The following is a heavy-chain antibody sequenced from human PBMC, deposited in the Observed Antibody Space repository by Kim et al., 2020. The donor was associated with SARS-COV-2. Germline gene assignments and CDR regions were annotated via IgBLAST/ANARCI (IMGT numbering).Heavy chain of an antibody. CDR2: IYPFGDFDT. V-gene: IGHV5-51*01. Sequence: GESLKISCKASGYIFTTYWIGWARQMPGKGLEWIGIIYPFGDFDTRYNPSFQGQVSISADKSISTAFLQWSSLKASDTAMYYCARQGTWTYAVDYWGQGTPVTVSS. D-gene: IGHD1-1*01. CDR3: ARQGTWTYAVDY. CDR1: GYIFTTYW. J-gene: IGHJ4*02.